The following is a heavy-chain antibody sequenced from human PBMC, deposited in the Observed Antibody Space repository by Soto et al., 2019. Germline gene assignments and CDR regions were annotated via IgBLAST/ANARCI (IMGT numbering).Heavy chain of an antibody. Sequence: QVQLQQWGAGLLKPSETLSLTCAVYGGYFSGYYWSWIRQPPGKGLDWIAETNHSGSTNYNPSLNSGVTISVDTSKNQCCLKLRSVAATDTDVYYCASEPGYSSSWSKCFDYWGQGTLVTVSS. CDR1: GGYFSGYY. D-gene: IGHD6-13*01. J-gene: IGHJ4*02. CDR3: ASEPGYSSSWSKCFDY. V-gene: IGHV4-34*01. CDR2: TNHSGST.